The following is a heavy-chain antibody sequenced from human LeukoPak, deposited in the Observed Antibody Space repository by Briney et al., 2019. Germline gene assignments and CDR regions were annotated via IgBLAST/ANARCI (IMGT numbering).Heavy chain of an antibody. V-gene: IGHV4-59*11. Sequence: SETLSLTCTVSGGSISSHYWSWIWQPPGRGLEWIGYIYYSGSTNYNPSLKSRVTISVDTSKNQFSLKLSSVTAADTAVYYCARDSSSLEYFDYWGQGTLVTVSS. CDR1: GGSISSHY. D-gene: IGHD6-13*01. CDR2: IYYSGST. J-gene: IGHJ4*02. CDR3: ARDSSSLEYFDY.